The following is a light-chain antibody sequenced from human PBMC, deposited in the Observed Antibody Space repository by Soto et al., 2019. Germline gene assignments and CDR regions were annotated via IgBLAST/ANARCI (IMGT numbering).Light chain of an antibody. CDR1: SSDVGYYNY. V-gene: IGLV2-14*01. Sequence: QSALTQPASVSGSPGQSITISCTGTSSDVGYYNYVSWYQQYPGKAPKLMIYDVSSRPSGVSNRFSGSKSGNTASLTISGLQAEDEADYYCSSYTTSSTFVFGGGTKLTVL. J-gene: IGLJ2*01. CDR2: DVS. CDR3: SSYTTSSTFV.